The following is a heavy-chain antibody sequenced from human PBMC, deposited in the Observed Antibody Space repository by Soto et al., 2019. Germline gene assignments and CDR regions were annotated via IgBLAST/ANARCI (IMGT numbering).Heavy chain of an antibody. D-gene: IGHD3-3*01. Sequence: QVQLVQSGAAVEKPAASVRVSCQGSGYSFTRHTIHWVRQAPGQSPQWMGWINAGNGDTKYSWKFQGRVTFSTDPAARTVYMELTSVKADGAAVYYCATDAGENSFSWIGDFTASYFDPWGQETPGSDS. V-gene: IGHV1-3*01. CDR2: INAGNGDT. CDR1: GYSFTRHT. J-gene: IGHJ4*02. CDR3: ATDAGENSFSWIGDFTASYFDP.